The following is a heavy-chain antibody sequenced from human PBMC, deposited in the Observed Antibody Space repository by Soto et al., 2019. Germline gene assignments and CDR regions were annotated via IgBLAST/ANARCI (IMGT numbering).Heavy chain of an antibody. Sequence: EVQLVESGGGLVQPGESLRVSCAASGFTLSSYAMTWVRQAPGKGLEWLSYISSSGSVINYADSVKGRFTVSRDYAKNSLALQMDSLGDGDTAVYYRARDGAVTGMRYFSGMGVWGQGTTVTVSS. CDR1: GFTLSSYA. CDR2: ISSSGSVI. V-gene: IGHV3-48*02. J-gene: IGHJ6*01. CDR3: ARDGAVTGMRYFSGMGV. D-gene: IGHD6-19*01.